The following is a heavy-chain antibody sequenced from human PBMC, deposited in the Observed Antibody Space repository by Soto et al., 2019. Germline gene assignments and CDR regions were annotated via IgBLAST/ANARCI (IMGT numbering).Heavy chain of an antibody. CDR2: ISDSGSN. D-gene: IGHD3-22*01. CDR1: GVSRSGYY. Sequence: SENLSLTCPVFGVSRSGYYWIWIGQSPEKGLEWIGEISDSGSNKYNPSLKGRDNILLGTSENQFSLRLNSVTAADTAVYYCARHRSGSRGVDFWGQG. J-gene: IGHJ4*02. CDR3: ARHRSGSRGVDF. V-gene: IGHV4-34*01.